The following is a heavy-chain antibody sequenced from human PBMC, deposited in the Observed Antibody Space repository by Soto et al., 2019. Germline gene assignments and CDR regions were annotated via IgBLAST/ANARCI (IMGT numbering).Heavy chain of an antibody. Sequence: GGALRLSCIASGFTLSTYSMTWGRQAPGKGLEWLSYISKSSTTINYADSVKGRFTTSRDNAKNSVYLEMSSLRDEDSAVYYCARDPPNFYYYGMDVWGQGTTVTVSS. CDR2: ISKSSTTI. CDR3: ARDPPNFYYYGMDV. V-gene: IGHV3-48*02. CDR1: GFTLSTYS. J-gene: IGHJ6*02.